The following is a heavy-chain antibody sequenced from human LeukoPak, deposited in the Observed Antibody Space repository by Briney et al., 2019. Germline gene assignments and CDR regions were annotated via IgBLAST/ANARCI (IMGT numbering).Heavy chain of an antibody. V-gene: IGHV1-18*01. CDR1: GYTFTSYG. Sequence: ASVKVSCKASGYTFTSYGISWVRQAPGQGLEWMGWISAYNGNTNYAQKLQGRVTMTTDTSASTAYMELSSLRSEDTAVYYCARDRPSGWLGIDDYWGQGTLVTVSS. CDR2: ISAYNGNT. J-gene: IGHJ4*02. CDR3: ARDRPSGWLGIDDY. D-gene: IGHD6-19*01.